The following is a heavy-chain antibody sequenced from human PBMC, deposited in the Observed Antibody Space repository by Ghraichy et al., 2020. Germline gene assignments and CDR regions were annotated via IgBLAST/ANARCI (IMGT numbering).Heavy chain of an antibody. Sequence: ASVKVSCKASGYTFTGYYMHWVRQAPGQGLEWMGWINPNSGGTNYAQKFQGWVTMTRDTSISTAYMELSRLRSDDTAVYYCARGMEWPPGDWFDPWGQGTLVTVSS. D-gene: IGHD3-3*01. CDR3: ARGMEWPPGDWFDP. CDR2: INPNSGGT. V-gene: IGHV1-2*04. CDR1: GYTFTGYY. J-gene: IGHJ5*02.